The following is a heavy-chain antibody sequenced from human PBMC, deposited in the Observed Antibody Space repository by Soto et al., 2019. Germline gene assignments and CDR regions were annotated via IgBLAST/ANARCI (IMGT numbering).Heavy chain of an antibody. D-gene: IGHD3-3*01. CDR2: IYYSGST. Sequence: SETLSLTCTVSGGPISSYYWSWIRQPPGKGLEWIGYIYYSGSTNYNPSLKSRVTISVDTSKNQFSLKLSSVTAADTAVYYCARGAGQRITIFGVVSSAFDIWGQGTMVTVSS. CDR1: GGPISSYY. J-gene: IGHJ3*02. CDR3: ARGAGQRITIFGVVSSAFDI. V-gene: IGHV4-59*01.